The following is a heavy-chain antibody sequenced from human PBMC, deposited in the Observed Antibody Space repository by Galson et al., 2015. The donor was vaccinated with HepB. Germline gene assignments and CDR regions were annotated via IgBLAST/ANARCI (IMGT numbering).Heavy chain of an antibody. CDR2: ISSSSSTI. CDR3: ARESYYGSGSPRMDV. Sequence: SLRLSCAASGFTFSSYSMNWVRRAPGKGLEWVSYISSSSSTIYYADSVKGRFTISRDNAKNSLYLQMNSLRDEDTAVYYCARESYYGSGSPRMDVWGQGTTVTVSS. CDR1: GFTFSSYS. J-gene: IGHJ6*02. D-gene: IGHD3-10*01. V-gene: IGHV3-48*02.